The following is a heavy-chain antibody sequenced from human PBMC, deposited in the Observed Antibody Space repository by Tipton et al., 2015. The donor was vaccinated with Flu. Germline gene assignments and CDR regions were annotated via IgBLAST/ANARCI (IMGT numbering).Heavy chain of an antibody. CDR1: GGSISSSNW. CDR2: IYHSGST. J-gene: IGHJ4*02. Sequence: TLSLTCAVSGGSISSSNWWSWVRQPPGKGLEWIGEIYHSGSTNYNPSLKSRVTISVDKSKNQFSLKLSSVTAADPAVYYCARDRRARTAAGGVDWGQGTLVTVSS. V-gene: IGHV4-4*02. CDR3: ARDRRARTAAGGVD. D-gene: IGHD4-23*01.